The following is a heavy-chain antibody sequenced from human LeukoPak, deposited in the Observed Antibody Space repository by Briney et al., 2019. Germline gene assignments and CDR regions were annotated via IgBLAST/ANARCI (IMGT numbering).Heavy chain of an antibody. J-gene: IGHJ5*02. V-gene: IGHV3-11*01. CDR1: GFMFSDHY. Sequence: GGSLRLSCAASGFMFSDHYMSWIRQAPGKGLEWVSYISSRGSAIYYADSVKGRFTISRDNAKNSLYLQMNSLRAEDTAVYYCASPSAWGQGTLVTVSS. CDR2: ISSRGSAI. CDR3: ASPSA.